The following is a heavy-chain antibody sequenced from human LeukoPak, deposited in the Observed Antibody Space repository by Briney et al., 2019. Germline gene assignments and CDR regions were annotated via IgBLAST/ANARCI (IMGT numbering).Heavy chain of an antibody. J-gene: IGHJ4*02. D-gene: IGHD6-19*01. Sequence: GGSLRLSCAASGLTFSSYAMSWVRQAPGKGLEWVSAISGSGGSTYYADSVKGRFTISRDNSKNTLYLQMNSLRAEDTAVYYCAKVKYSSGWSLDYWGQGTLVTVSS. CDR3: AKVKYSSGWSLDY. CDR1: GLTFSSYA. CDR2: ISGSGGST. V-gene: IGHV3-23*01.